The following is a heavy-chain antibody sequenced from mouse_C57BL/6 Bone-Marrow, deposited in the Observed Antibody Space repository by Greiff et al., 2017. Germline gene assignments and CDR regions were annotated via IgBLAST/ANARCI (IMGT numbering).Heavy chain of an antibody. CDR3: ARRGEGYSVGY. Sequence: EVQLVESGPGLVKPSQSLSLTCSVTGYSITSGYYWNWIRQFPGNKLEWMGYISYDGSNNYNPSLKNRITITRDKSKNQFFLKLNSLTTEDTATYYCARRGEGYSVGYWGQGTTLTVSS. V-gene: IGHV3-6*01. D-gene: IGHD2-3*01. J-gene: IGHJ2*01. CDR2: ISYDGSN. CDR1: GYSITSGYY.